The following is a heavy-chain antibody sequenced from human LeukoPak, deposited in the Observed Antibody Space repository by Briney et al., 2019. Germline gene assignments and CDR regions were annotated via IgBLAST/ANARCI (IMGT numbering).Heavy chain of an antibody. CDR1: GYSISSGYY. J-gene: IGHJ5*02. V-gene: IGHV4-38-2*02. D-gene: IGHD2-15*01. CDR3: ARVKGYCGGGSCYSPNWFDP. CDR2: IYHSGST. Sequence: SETLSLTCTVSGYSISSGYYWGWIRQPPGKGLEWIGSIYHSGSTYYNPSLKSRVTISVDTSKNQFSLKLSSVTAADTAVYYCARVKGYCGGGSCYSPNWFDPWGQGTLVTVSS.